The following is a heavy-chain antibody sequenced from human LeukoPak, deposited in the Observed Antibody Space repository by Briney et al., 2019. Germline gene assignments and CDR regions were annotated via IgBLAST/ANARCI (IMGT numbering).Heavy chain of an antibody. CDR3: ARLKYYYDSSGYSAEYFQH. V-gene: IGHV4-34*01. CDR2: INHSGST. D-gene: IGHD3-22*01. CDR1: GGSFSGYY. Sequence: SETLSLTCAVYGGSFSGYYWSWIRQPPGKGLEWIGEINHSGSTNYNPSLKSRVTISVYTSKNQFSLKLSSVTAADTAVYYCARLKYYYDSSGYSAEYFQHWGQGTLVTVS. J-gene: IGHJ1*01.